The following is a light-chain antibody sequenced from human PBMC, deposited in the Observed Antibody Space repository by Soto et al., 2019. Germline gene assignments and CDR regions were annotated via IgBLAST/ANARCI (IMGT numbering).Light chain of an antibody. CDR3: CSYAGSDTVV. Sequence: QSALTQPRSGSGSPGQSVTISCTGTSSDVGGYNYVSWYQQHPGNAPKLMVYDVSKRPSGVPDRFSGAKSGNTASLTSSGLQAEDDADYYFCSYAGSDTVVFGGGTTLTVL. V-gene: IGLV2-11*01. CDR1: SSDVGGYNY. CDR2: DVS. J-gene: IGLJ2*01.